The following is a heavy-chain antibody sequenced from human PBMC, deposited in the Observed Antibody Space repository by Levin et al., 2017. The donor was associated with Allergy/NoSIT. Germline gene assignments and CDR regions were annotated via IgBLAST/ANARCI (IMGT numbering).Heavy chain of an antibody. CDR2: VKSKTDGATT. CDR3: LTFGTIFGVVVIA. Sequence: SCAASGFSFSNAWMSWVRQAPGKGLEWVGRVKSKTDGATTDYGAPVKGRFTISRDDLKNTLYLQMNSLKTEDTAVYYCLTFGTIFGVVVIAWGQGTLVTVSS. D-gene: IGHD3-3*01. J-gene: IGHJ5*02. CDR1: GFSFSNAW. V-gene: IGHV3-15*01.